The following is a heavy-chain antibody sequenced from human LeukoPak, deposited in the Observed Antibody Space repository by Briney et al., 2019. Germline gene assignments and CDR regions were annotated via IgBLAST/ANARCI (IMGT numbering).Heavy chain of an antibody. J-gene: IGHJ4*02. CDR1: GGSISSSSYY. CDR3: ASTLQLGFDY. V-gene: IGHV4-39*01. D-gene: IGHD4-11*01. Sequence: SETLSLTCTVSGGSISSSSYYWGWIRQPPGKGLEWIGSIYYSGSTYYNPSLKSRVTISVDTSKNQFSLKLSSVTAADMAVYYCASTLQLGFDYWGQGTLVTVSS. CDR2: IYYSGST.